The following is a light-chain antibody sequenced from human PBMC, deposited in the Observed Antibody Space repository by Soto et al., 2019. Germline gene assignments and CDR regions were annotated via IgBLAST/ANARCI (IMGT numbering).Light chain of an antibody. CDR1: SFNIGAYYD. V-gene: IGLV1-40*01. CDR2: GNS. J-gene: IGLJ2*01. Sequence: QSVLTQPPSVSGAPGQRVTISCTGSSFNIGAYYDVHWYQQLPGTAPKLLIYGNSNRPSGVPDRFSGSKSGTSASLAITGLQAEDEADYYCQSYDSSLSGSVFGGGTKLTVL. CDR3: QSYDSSLSGSV.